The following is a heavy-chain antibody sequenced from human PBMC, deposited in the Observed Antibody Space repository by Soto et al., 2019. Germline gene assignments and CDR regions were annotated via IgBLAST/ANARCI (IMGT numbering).Heavy chain of an antibody. CDR2: ISGSDGKT. Sequence: PGGSLRLSCAASGFSFGSYALSWVRQAPGKGLEWVSTISGSDGKTFYADSVKGRFSISRDTSQNTLYLQMNSLRADDTAIYYCARWSYLDYWGQGNQVTVSS. V-gene: IGHV3-23*01. CDR3: ARWSYLDY. D-gene: IGHD3-3*01. CDR1: GFSFGSYA. J-gene: IGHJ4*02.